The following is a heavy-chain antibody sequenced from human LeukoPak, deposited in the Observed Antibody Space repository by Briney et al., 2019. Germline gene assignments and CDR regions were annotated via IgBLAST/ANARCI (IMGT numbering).Heavy chain of an antibody. Sequence: PGGSLRLSCEASGLTFRSSAMSWVRLAPGKGLGWVSSIDGSGQTTYYADSVKGRFTISRDNSKNTLYLQLTSLRVDDTAVYYCAKVAAWTYFDSWGQGTLVTVSS. V-gene: IGHV3-23*01. CDR3: AKVAAWTYFDS. J-gene: IGHJ4*02. D-gene: IGHD3/OR15-3a*01. CDR2: IDGSGQTT. CDR1: GLTFRSSA.